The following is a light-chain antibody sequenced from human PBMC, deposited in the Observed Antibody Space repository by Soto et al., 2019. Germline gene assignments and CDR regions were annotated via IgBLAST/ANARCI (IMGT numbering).Light chain of an antibody. CDR2: GAS. CDR3: QQYNSWPLT. V-gene: IGKV3D-15*01. J-gene: IGKJ4*01. CDR1: QSVSSN. Sequence: EIVMTQSPATLSVSPGDTATLSCRASQSVSSNLAWYQQKPGQAPRLLIYGASSRATGTPARFSGSGSGTEFTLTISSLQSEDFAVYYCQQYNSWPLTFGGGTKVEI.